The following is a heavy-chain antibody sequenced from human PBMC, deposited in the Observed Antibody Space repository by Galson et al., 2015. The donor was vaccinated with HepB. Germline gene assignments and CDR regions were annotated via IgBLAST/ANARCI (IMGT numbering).Heavy chain of an antibody. Sequence: SLRLSCAASGFTFSSHWMHWVRQTPGKGLVWVSRINSDGSTTTYADSVKGRFTISRDNAKNTLYLQMDSLRAEDTAVYYCTRDRWGSSSSGKLIDYWGQGTLVTVSS. D-gene: IGHD6-6*01. CDR2: INSDGSTT. J-gene: IGHJ4*02. CDR3: TRDRWGSSSSGKLIDY. CDR1: GFTFSSHW. V-gene: IGHV3-74*01.